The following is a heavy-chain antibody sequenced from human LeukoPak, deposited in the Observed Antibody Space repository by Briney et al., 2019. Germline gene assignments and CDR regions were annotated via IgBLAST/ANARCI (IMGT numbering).Heavy chain of an antibody. D-gene: IGHD2-21*02. CDR1: GGSFSGYY. Sequence: SETLSLTCAVYGGSFSGYYWSWIRQPPGKGLEWIGEINHSGSTNYNPSLKSRVTISVDTSKNQFSLKLSSVTAADTAVYYCARDIVVVTAILDYWGQGTLVTVSS. V-gene: IGHV4-34*01. CDR3: ARDIVVVTAILDY. CDR2: INHSGST. J-gene: IGHJ4*02.